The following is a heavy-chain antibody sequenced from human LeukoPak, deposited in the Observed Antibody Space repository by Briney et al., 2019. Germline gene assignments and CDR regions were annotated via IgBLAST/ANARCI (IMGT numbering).Heavy chain of an antibody. D-gene: IGHD3-22*01. CDR1: GGSVSSSSYY. J-gene: IGHJ4*02. V-gene: IGHV4-39*01. Sequence: SETLSLTCTVSGGSVSSSSYYWGWIRQPPGKGLEWIGSIYYSGSTYYNPSLKSRVTISVDTSKDQFSLKLSSVTAADTAVSYCARLDYYDSSGYLDYWGQGTLVTVSS. CDR3: ARLDYYDSSGYLDY. CDR2: IYYSGST.